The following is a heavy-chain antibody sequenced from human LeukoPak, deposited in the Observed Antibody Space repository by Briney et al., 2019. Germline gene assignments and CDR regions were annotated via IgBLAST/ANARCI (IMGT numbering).Heavy chain of an antibody. CDR1: GGTFSSYA. CDR3: AREGSGYPY. D-gene: IGHD5-12*01. CDR2: IIPIFGTA. Sequence: ASVKVSCKASGGTFSSYAISWVRQAPGQGLEWMGGIIPIFGTANYAQKFQGRVTITADESTSTAYMEVSRLTSDDTAVFYCAREGSGYPYWGQGTLVTVSS. J-gene: IGHJ4*02. V-gene: IGHV1-69*13.